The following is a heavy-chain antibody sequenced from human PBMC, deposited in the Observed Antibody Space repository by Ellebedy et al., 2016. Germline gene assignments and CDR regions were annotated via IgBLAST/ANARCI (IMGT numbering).Heavy chain of an antibody. CDR3: ARGVVRGVIMQYFDY. Sequence: GGSLRLSCAASGFTFSSYAMHWVRQAPGKGLEWVAVISYDGSNKYYADSVKGRFTISRDNSKNTLYLQMNSLRAEDTAVYYCARGVVRGVIMQYFDYWGQGTLVTVSS. J-gene: IGHJ4*02. CDR1: GFTFSSYA. D-gene: IGHD3-10*01. V-gene: IGHV3-30-3*01. CDR2: ISYDGSNK.